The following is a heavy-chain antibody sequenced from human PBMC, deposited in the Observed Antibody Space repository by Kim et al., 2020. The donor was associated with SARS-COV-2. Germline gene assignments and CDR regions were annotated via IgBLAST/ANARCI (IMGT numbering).Heavy chain of an antibody. D-gene: IGHD3-16*01. CDR1: GGSISSYY. Sequence: SETLSLTCTVSGGSISSYYWSWIRQPPGKGLEWIGYIYYSGSTNYNPSLKSRVTISVDTSKNQFSLKLSSVTAADTAVYYCARDGVLGESDYWGQGTLVTVSS. CDR2: IYYSGST. J-gene: IGHJ4*02. CDR3: ARDGVLGESDY. V-gene: IGHV4-59*13.